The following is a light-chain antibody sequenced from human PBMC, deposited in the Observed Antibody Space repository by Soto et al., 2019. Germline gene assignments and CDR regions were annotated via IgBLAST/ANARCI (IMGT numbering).Light chain of an antibody. CDR2: KAS. Sequence: EIQMTQSPSTLSASVGARLTITCLASQSVTTWLAWYQQKPGKAPKFVIYKASNLESGLPSRFTGSGSGTEFTLTISSLQYDDFATYYCQQYSTYPITFGQGTRLEIK. V-gene: IGKV1-5*03. J-gene: IGKJ5*01. CDR3: QQYSTYPIT. CDR1: QSVTTW.